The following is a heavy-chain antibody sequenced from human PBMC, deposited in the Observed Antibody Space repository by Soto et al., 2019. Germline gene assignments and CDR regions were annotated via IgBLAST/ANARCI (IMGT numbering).Heavy chain of an antibody. CDR2: LSYDGSNK. CDR3: ATAEAVDGIGPFDY. V-gene: IGHV3-30-3*01. Sequence: GGSLRLSCAASGFTFSSYAMHWVRQAPGKGLEWVAVLSYDGSNKYYADSVKGRFTISRDNSKNTLYLQMNSLRAEDTALYFCATAEAVDGIGPFDYWGQGTLVTVSS. J-gene: IGHJ4*02. CDR1: GFTFSSYA. D-gene: IGHD6-19*01.